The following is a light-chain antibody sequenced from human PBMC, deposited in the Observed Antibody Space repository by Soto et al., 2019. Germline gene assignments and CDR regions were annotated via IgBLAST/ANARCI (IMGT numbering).Light chain of an antibody. CDR3: QQADSFPLS. CDR2: AAS. J-gene: IGKJ4*01. CDR1: QSIYKW. V-gene: IGKV1-12*01. Sequence: DIQMTQSPSSVSASIGARVTISCRASQSIYKWLVWYQQKPGKAPKLLIYAASSLKSGVPSRFSGSGYGTDFTLTISSLQPEDFATYYCQQADSFPLSCGGGTKVEI.